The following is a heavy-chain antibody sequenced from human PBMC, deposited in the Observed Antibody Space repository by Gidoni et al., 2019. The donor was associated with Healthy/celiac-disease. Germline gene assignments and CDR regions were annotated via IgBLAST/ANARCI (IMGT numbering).Heavy chain of an antibody. Sequence: QVHLQESGPGLVKPSQTLSLTCTVSGGSISSGDSDWSWLRQPPGKCLEWIGYIYYSGSTYYNPSLKSRVTISVDTSKNQFSLKLSSVTAADTAVYYCARERDGAWNDYWGQGTLVTVSS. D-gene: IGHD3-10*01. CDR1: GGSISSGDSD. V-gene: IGHV4-30-4*01. CDR2: IYYSGST. J-gene: IGHJ4*02. CDR3: ARERDGAWNDY.